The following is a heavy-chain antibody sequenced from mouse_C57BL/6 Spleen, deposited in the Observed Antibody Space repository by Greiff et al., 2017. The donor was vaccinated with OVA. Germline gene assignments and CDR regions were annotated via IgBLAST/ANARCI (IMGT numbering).Heavy chain of an antibody. J-gene: IGHJ3*01. CDR3: ARNTYYSNYSFAY. V-gene: IGHV2-2*01. D-gene: IGHD2-5*01. CDR2: IWSGGST. CDR1: GFSLTSYG. Sequence: VMLVESGPGLVQPSQSLSITCTVSGFSLTSYGVHWVRQSPGKGLEWLGVIWSGGSTDYYAAFISRLSISKDNSKSQVFFKMNSLQADDTAIYYCARNTYYSNYSFAYWGQGTLVTVSA.